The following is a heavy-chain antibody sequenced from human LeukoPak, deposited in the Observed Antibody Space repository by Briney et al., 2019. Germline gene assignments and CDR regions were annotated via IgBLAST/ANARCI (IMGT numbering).Heavy chain of an antibody. CDR3: ASSLGFLEWLLRDYYYGMDV. D-gene: IGHD3-3*01. V-gene: IGHV3-21*01. CDR2: ISSSSSYI. CDR1: GFTFSSYS. J-gene: IGHJ6*02. Sequence: PGGSLRLSCAASGFTFSSYSMNWVRQAPGKGLEWVSSISSSSSYIYYADSVKGRFTISRDNAKNSLYLQMNSLRAEDTAVYYCASSLGFLEWLLRDYYYGMDVWGQGTTVTVSS.